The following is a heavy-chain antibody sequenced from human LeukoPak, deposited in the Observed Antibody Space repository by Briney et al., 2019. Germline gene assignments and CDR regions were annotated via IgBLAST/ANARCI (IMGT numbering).Heavy chain of an antibody. CDR1: GFTFSRYA. Sequence: GRSLRLSCAASGFTFSRYAMHWVRQAPGKGLEWVGRIKSKADGGTTDYAAPVKGRFTISRDDSKNTLYLQINSLKTEDTAVYYCTTESPHFDYWGQGTLVTVSS. CDR2: IKSKADGGTT. J-gene: IGHJ4*02. CDR3: TTESPHFDY. V-gene: IGHV3-15*01.